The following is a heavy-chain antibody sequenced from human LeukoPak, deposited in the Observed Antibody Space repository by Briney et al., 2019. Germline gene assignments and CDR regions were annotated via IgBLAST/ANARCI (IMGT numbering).Heavy chain of an antibody. CDR2: IYSGGST. CDR1: GFTFSSYG. V-gene: IGHV3-53*01. D-gene: IGHD6-19*01. CDR3: ARVPQNIAVAGTWFDY. Sequence: GGSLRLSCAASGFTFSSYGMHWVRQAPGKGLEWVSVIYSGGSTYYADSVKGRFTISRDNSKNTLYLQMNSLRAEDTAVYYCARVPQNIAVAGTWFDYWGQGTLVTVSS. J-gene: IGHJ4*02.